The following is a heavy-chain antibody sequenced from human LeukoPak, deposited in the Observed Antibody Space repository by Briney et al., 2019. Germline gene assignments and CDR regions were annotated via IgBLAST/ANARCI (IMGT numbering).Heavy chain of an antibody. CDR1: RGSISRSRYH. CDR2: ISSSGST. CDR3: ARDNGLERPLDY. J-gene: IGHJ4*02. V-gene: IGHV4-61*09. Sequence: SETLSLTCTVSRGSISRSRYHWSWIRQPAGKGLEWIGHISSSGSTNYNPSLKSRVAISLDTSKNQFSLKLSSVTAADTAVYYCARDNGLERPLDYWGQGTLVTVSS. D-gene: IGHD1-1*01.